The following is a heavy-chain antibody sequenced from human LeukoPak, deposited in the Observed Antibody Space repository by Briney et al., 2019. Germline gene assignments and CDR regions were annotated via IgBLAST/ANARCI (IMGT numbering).Heavy chain of an antibody. CDR1: GGSISSYY. D-gene: IGHD6-13*01. Sequence: PSETLSLTCTVSGGSISSYYWSWIRQPPGKGLEWIGYIYYSRSTNYNPSLKSRVTISVDTSKNQFSLKLSSVTAADTAVYYCAREYSSSWSAFDYWGQGTLVTVSS. V-gene: IGHV4-59*01. CDR3: AREYSSSWSAFDY. CDR2: IYYSRST. J-gene: IGHJ4*02.